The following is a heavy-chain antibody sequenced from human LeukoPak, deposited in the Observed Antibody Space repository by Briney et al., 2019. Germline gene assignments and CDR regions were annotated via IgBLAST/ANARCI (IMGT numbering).Heavy chain of an antibody. CDR3: AKDVGAHYYGSGFDP. V-gene: IGHV3-9*01. J-gene: IGHJ5*02. CDR2: ISWNSGSI. Sequence: GGSLRLSCAASGFTFSNYWIHWVRQAPGKGLEWVSGISWNSGSIGYADSVKGRFTFSRDNAKNSLYLQMNSLRAEDTALYYCAKDVGAHYYGSGFDPWGQGTLVTVSS. D-gene: IGHD3-10*01. CDR1: GFTFSNYW.